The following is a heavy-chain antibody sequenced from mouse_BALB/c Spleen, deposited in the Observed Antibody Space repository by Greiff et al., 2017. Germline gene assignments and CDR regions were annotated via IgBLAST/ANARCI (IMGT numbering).Heavy chain of an antibody. J-gene: IGHJ4*01. CDR1: GYSITSDYA. CDR2: ISYSGST. CDR3: ARWGLLAMDY. V-gene: IGHV3-2*02. D-gene: IGHD2-3*01. Sequence: VQLKQSGPGLVKPSQSLSLTCTVTGYSITSDYAWNWIRQFPGNKLEWMGYISYSGSTSYNPSLKSRISITRDTSKNQFFLQLNSVTTEDTATYYCARWGLLAMDYWGQGTSVTVSS.